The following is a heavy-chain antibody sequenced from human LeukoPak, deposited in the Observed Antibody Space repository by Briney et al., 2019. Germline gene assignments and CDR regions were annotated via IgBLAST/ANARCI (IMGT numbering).Heavy chain of an antibody. CDR2: IYSSGGT. D-gene: IGHD2-2*01. V-gene: IGHV4-4*07. Sequence: LSETLSLTCTVSGGSISSYYWSWIRQPAGKGLEWIGRIYSSGGTNYNPSLKSRVTMSGDTSKNQISLKLSSVTAADTAVYYCARGGISTSLDYWGQGTLVTVSS. CDR3: ARGGISTSLDY. J-gene: IGHJ4*02. CDR1: GGSISSYY.